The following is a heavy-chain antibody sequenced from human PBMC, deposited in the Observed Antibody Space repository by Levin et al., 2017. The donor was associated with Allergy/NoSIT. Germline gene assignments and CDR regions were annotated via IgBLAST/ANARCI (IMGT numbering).Heavy chain of an antibody. CDR3: AKDSLHEEVSAKFWYFDL. J-gene: IGHJ2*01. Sequence: GESLKISCAASGLTFSRYAVNWVRRAPGKGLEWVSVASGSGESTYYADSVKGRFTISRDNAKNTVFLQMNRLRVEDTAIYYCAKDSLHEEVSAKFWYFDLWGRGTQVTVSS. V-gene: IGHV3-23*01. CDR2: ASGSGEST. D-gene: IGHD2-15*01. CDR1: GLTFSRYA.